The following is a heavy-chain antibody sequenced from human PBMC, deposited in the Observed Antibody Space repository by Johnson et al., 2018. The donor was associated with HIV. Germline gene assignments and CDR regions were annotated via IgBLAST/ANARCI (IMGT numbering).Heavy chain of an antibody. CDR1: GFTFSSYA. CDR3: ARARDRSSSRDAFDI. V-gene: IGHV3-30-3*01. D-gene: IGHD6-13*01. Sequence: VQLVESGGGVVQPGRSLRLSCAASGFTFSSYAMHWVRQAPGKGLEWVAVISYDGSNKYYAASVKGRFTIYRDNSKNTLYLQMNSLRAEDTAVYYCARARDRSSSRDAFDIWGQGTMVTVSS. J-gene: IGHJ3*02. CDR2: ISYDGSNK.